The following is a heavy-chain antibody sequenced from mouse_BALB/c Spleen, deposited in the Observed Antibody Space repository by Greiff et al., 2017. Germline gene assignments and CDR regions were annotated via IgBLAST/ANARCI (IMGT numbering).Heavy chain of an antibody. CDR2: IWAGGST. Sequence: VKLVESGPGLVAPSQSLSITCTVSGFSLTSYGVHWVRQPPGKGLEWLGVIWAGGSTNYNSALMSRLSISKDNSKSQVFLKMNSLQTDDTAIYYCVREGYDYPFAYWGQGTLVTVSA. D-gene: IGHD2-4*01. V-gene: IGHV2-9*02. CDR3: VREGYDYPFAY. J-gene: IGHJ3*01. CDR1: GFSLTSYG.